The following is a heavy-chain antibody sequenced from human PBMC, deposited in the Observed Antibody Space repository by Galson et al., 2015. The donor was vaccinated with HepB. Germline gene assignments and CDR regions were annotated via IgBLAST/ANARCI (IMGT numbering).Heavy chain of an antibody. CDR1: GFTFDNYA. D-gene: IGHD1-26*01. J-gene: IGHJ6*02. Sequence: SLRLSCAASGFTFDNYAMHWVRQAPGKGLEWVSGISWNSGTIDYADSVKGRFTISRDNAKNSLYLQMNSLRAEDTALYYCTKVGGVLSGGMDVWGQGTTVTVSS. V-gene: IGHV3-9*01. CDR2: ISWNSGTI. CDR3: TKVGGVLSGGMDV.